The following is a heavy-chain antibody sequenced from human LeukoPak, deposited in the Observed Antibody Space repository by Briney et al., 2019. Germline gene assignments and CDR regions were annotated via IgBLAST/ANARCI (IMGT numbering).Heavy chain of an antibody. CDR1: GFTVSSNS. V-gene: IGHV3-53*01. CDR2: IYSGGST. D-gene: IGHD1-26*01. CDR3: ARAKSGSSPWDY. J-gene: IGHJ4*02. Sequence: GGSLRLSCAATGFTVSSNSMTWVRQAPGKGLEWVSLIYSGGSTYYADSVKGRFTISRDNSKNTLYLQMNSLRAEDTAVYYCARAKSGSSPWDYWGQGTLVTVSS.